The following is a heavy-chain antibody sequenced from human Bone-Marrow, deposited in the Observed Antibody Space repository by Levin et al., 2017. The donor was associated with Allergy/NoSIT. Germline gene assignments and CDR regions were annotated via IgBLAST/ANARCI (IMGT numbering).Heavy chain of an antibody. CDR1: GFTFSNAW. J-gene: IGHJ4*02. V-gene: IGHV3-15*01. CDR2: IKSKTDGGTT. Sequence: PGGSLRLSCAASGFTFSNAWMSWVRQAPGKGLEWVGRIKSKTDGGTTDYTAPVKGRFTISRDDSKNTLYLQMNSLKTEDSAVYFCTTSSGLASRGFDYWGQGTLVTVSS. CDR3: TTSSGLASRGFDY. D-gene: IGHD3-3*02.